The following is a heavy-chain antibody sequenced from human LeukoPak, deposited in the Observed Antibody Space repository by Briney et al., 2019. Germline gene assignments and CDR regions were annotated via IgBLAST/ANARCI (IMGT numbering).Heavy chain of an antibody. CDR3: ARGGYYNILTGFRGRFLGFDY. D-gene: IGHD3-9*01. CDR1: GFTFSSYG. V-gene: IGHV3-30*02. J-gene: IGHJ4*02. CDR2: IRYDGGNK. Sequence: GGSLRLSCAASGFTFSSYGMNWVRQAPGKGLEWVAFIRYDGGNKYFADSAKGRFTISRDNSKNTLFLQMNSLRPEDTAVYYCARGGYYNILTGFRGRFLGFDYWGQGTLVTVSS.